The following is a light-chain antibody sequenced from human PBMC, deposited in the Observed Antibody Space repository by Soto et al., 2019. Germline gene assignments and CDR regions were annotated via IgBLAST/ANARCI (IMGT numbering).Light chain of an antibody. J-gene: IGKJ5*01. CDR1: QSVSSNH. V-gene: IGKV3D-20*02. Sequence: DIVLTQSPGTLSLSPGERATLSCRASQSVSSNHLAWYQQKPGQAPRLLIYGGSSRATGIPVRFSGSGSETDFTLTITRLEPEDSAVYYCQQRSNWPITLGQGTRLEIK. CDR2: GGS. CDR3: QQRSNWPIT.